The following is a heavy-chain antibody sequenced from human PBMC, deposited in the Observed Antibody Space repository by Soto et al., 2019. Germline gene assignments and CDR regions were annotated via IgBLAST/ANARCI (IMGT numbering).Heavy chain of an antibody. CDR1: GGSVSSNNAA. V-gene: IGHV6-1*01. D-gene: IGHD6-13*01. Sequence: SQTLSLTCAISGGSVSSNNAAWTWIRQSPWRGLEWLGRTYYRSTWNDDYAVSLKGRITINPDTSKNQFSLQLNSVTPEDTAVYYCARELGTSWSPYYYYYYSMDVWGQGTTVTVSS. CDR3: ARELGTSWSPYYYYYYSMDV. CDR2: TYYRSTWND. J-gene: IGHJ6*03.